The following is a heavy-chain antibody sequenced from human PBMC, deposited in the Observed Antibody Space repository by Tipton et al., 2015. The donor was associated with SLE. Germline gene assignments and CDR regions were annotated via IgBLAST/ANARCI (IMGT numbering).Heavy chain of an antibody. CDR3: ARHREYQLLPFDY. CDR2: IYYSGST. Sequence: TLSLTCTASGGSISSSSYYWGWIRQPPGKGLEWIESIYYSGSTYYNPSLKSRVTISVDTSKHQFSLKLSSVTAADTAVYYCARHREYQLLPFDYWGQGTLVTVSS. J-gene: IGHJ4*02. D-gene: IGHD2-2*01. CDR1: GGSISSSSYY. V-gene: IGHV4-39*01.